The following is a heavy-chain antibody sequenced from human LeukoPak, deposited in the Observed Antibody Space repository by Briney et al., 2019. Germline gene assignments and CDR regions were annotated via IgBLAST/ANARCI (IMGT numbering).Heavy chain of an antibody. D-gene: IGHD6-6*01. Sequence: ASVKVSCKACGYTFTGYYMHWVRQAPGQGLEWMGRINPNSGGTNYAQKFQGRVTMTRDTSISTAYMELSRLRSDDTAVYYCARGFQAARPTDYWGQGTLDTVSS. CDR1: GYTFTGYY. J-gene: IGHJ4*02. CDR3: ARGFQAARPTDY. V-gene: IGHV1-2*06. CDR2: INPNSGGT.